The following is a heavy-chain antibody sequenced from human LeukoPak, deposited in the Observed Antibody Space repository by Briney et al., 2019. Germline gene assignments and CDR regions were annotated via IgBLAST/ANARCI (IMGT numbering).Heavy chain of an antibody. J-gene: IGHJ3*01. Sequence: SETLSLTCTVSGDSINNHYWSWIRQPPGKGLEYIGYIYYTGRTNYNPSLQSRVIMSLDTSENNFSLKLTSVTAADTALYYCARLLDNDSSGWRDTFDLWSQGTVVTVSS. V-gene: IGHV4-59*11. CDR1: GDSINNHY. D-gene: IGHD3-22*01. CDR2: IYYTGRT. CDR3: ARLLDNDSSGWRDTFDL.